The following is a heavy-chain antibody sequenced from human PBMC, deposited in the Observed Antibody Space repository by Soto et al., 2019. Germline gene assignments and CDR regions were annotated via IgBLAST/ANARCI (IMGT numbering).Heavy chain of an antibody. V-gene: IGHV1-8*01. CDR2: VQPSTGRT. Sequence: ASVNVSCKSSGYSFTSLYINWVRQTAGQGLEWMGWVQPSTGRTGYAQKFQGRVTMTRDTSINTAYMELTTLTSDDTAFYYCARGVSAGVDYWGQGTLVTVSS. CDR1: GYSFTSLY. J-gene: IGHJ4*02. CDR3: ARGVSAGVDY. D-gene: IGHD1-26*01.